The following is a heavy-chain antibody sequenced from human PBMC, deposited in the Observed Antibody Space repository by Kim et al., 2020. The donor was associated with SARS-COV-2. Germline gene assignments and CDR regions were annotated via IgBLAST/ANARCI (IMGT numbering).Heavy chain of an antibody. CDR1: GLTFSTTD. D-gene: IGHD1-1*01. V-gene: IGHV3-48*02. CDR3: ARDRTAFDY. J-gene: IGHJ4*02. CDR2: ISRSGSAI. Sequence: GVSLRLSCAVSGLTFSTTDMHWVRQAPGKGLEWIAYISRSGSAIVYADSVKGRFTISRDEAKNSIFLQMNSLRDEDTAVYYCARDRTAFDYWGQGTLVTVSS.